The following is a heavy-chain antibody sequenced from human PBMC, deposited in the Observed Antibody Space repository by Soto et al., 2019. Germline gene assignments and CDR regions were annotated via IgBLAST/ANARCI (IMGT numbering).Heavy chain of an antibody. CDR1: GFSFNTYA. J-gene: IGHJ3*01. Sequence: LRLSCAASGFSFNTYAMSWVRQAPGKGLEWVSSIGGGGSDTNYADSVTGRFTISRDDSKSTLFLQMNSLRPEDTALYFCVKDRMSYNSVWDPFDVWGQGTLVTVSS. CDR2: IGGGGSDT. V-gene: IGHV3-23*01. D-gene: IGHD1-26*01. CDR3: VKDRMSYNSVWDPFDV.